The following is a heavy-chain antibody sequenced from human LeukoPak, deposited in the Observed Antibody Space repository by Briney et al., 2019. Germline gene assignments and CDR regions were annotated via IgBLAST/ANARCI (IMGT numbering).Heavy chain of an antibody. D-gene: IGHD3-16*01. V-gene: IGHV3-21*01. CDR1: GFTFSTYA. J-gene: IGHJ4*02. CDR2: FGTRSTSI. CDR3: ARENDQGFDY. Sequence: GGSLRLSCAASGFTFSTYAMNWVRQAPGKGLEWVSSFGTRSTSIYYAHSVTGRFIISRDNAKNSLYLKINSLRAEDTAVYYCARENDQGFDYWGQGPLVTVSS.